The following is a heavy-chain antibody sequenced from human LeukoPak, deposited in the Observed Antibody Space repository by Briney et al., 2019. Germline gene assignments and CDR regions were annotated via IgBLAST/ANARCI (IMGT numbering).Heavy chain of an antibody. D-gene: IGHD3-16*01. CDR2: IYYSGST. CDR3: ARVLGIFPYFDY. CDR1: GGSISSGGYY. J-gene: IGHJ4*02. V-gene: IGHV4-31*03. Sequence: SETLSLTRTVSGGSISSGGYYWIWIRQHPGKGLEWIGYIYYSGSTYYNPSLKRRVTISVDTSKNQFSLKLSSVTAADTAVYYCARVLGIFPYFDYWGQGTLVTVSS.